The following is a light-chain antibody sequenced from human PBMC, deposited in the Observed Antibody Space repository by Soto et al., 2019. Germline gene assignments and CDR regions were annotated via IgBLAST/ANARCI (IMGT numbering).Light chain of an antibody. Sequence: EIVLTQSPATLSLSPGERATLSCRASQSVSTYLAWYQQKPGQAPRLLIYDASSRAIGIPARFSGAGSGTDFTLTISSLDPEDFAVYYCQQRSDWPINFGQGTRLEIK. V-gene: IGKV3-11*01. CDR1: QSVSTY. J-gene: IGKJ5*01. CDR3: QQRSDWPIN. CDR2: DAS.